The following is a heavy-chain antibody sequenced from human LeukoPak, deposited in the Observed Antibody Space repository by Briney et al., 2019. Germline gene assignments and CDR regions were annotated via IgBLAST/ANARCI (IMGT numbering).Heavy chain of an antibody. Sequence: SETLSLTCTLSGGSISSRSYYWGWIRQPPGKGLEWIGSIHYSGSTYFNPSLKSRLTISVDTSKNQFSLKLSSVTAADTAVYYCARLYCSGGSCYGAFDIWGQGTMGTVSS. CDR2: IHYSGST. CDR1: GGSISSRSYY. V-gene: IGHV4-39*01. CDR3: ARLYCSGGSCYGAFDI. D-gene: IGHD2-15*01. J-gene: IGHJ3*02.